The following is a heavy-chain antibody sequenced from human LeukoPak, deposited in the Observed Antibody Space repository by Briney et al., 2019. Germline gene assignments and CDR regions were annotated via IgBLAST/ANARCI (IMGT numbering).Heavy chain of an antibody. CDR1: GYSISSGYY. CDR3: ARTRYYYNSRSYGAPYYFDY. J-gene: IGHJ4*02. CDR2: IYYSGST. D-gene: IGHD3-10*01. V-gene: IGHV4-38-2*02. Sequence: PSETLSLTCTVSGYSISSGYYWGWIRQPPGQGLEWIGSIYYSGSTYYNLSLKSRVTISIDTSKNQFSLKLNSVTAADTAVYYCARTRYYYNSRSYGAPYYFDYWGQGTLVTVSS.